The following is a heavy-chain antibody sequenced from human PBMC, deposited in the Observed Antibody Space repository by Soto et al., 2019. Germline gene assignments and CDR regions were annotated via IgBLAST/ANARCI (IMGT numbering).Heavy chain of an antibody. J-gene: IGHJ4*02. D-gene: IGHD3-3*01. V-gene: IGHV3-23*01. CDR1: GFTFSNFA. CDR2: ISGRGGNT. Sequence: GGSLRLSCAASGFTFSNFAMTWVRQAPGKGLEWVATISGRGGNTYYADSVKGRFSISSDSSKSMLYLQMNSLRAEDTAVYFCARPRPMWSGYFDSWGQGTLVTVSS. CDR3: ARPRPMWSGYFDS.